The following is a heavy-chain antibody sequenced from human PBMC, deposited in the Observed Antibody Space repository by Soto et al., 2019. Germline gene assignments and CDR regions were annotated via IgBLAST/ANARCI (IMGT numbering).Heavy chain of an antibody. J-gene: IGHJ4*02. D-gene: IGHD3-16*01. CDR2: ISAYNGNT. V-gene: IGHV1-18*03. CDR3: ARYPLGTRPYYFDY. CDR1: GYTFTSYG. Sequence: QVQLVQSGAEVKKPGASVKVSCKASGYTFTSYGISWVRQAPGQGLEWMGWISAYNGNTNNAQKLPSRVSMTTDTSTSTACMELRSLRSDDMAVYYCARYPLGTRPYYFDYWGQGTLVTVTS.